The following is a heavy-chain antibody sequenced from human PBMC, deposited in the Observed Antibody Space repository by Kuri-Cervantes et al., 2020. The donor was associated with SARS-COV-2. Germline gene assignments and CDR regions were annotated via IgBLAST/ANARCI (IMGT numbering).Heavy chain of an antibody. CDR2: INSDGSST. D-gene: IGHD1-26*01. CDR1: GFTFSSYW. V-gene: IGHV3-74*01. Sequence: GGSLGLSCAASGFTFSSYWMHWVRQAPGKGLVWFSRINSDGSSTSYADSVKGRFTISRDDAKNTLYLQMNSLRAEDTAVYYCAKGPVGATGAFDIWGQGTMVTVSS. CDR3: AKGPVGATGAFDI. J-gene: IGHJ3*02.